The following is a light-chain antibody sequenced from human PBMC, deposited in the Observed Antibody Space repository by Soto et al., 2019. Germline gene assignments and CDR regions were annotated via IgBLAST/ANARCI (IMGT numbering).Light chain of an antibody. Sequence: QSVVTQPPSASGTPGQRVTISCSGSSSNIGSNTVNWYQQLPGTAPKLLIFANTNRPSGVPDRFSGSKSGTSASLAITGLQAEDEGDYYCQSYDNTLSARYVFGTGTKLTVL. CDR2: ANT. J-gene: IGLJ1*01. V-gene: IGLV1-44*01. CDR3: QSYDNTLSARYV. CDR1: SSNIGSNT.